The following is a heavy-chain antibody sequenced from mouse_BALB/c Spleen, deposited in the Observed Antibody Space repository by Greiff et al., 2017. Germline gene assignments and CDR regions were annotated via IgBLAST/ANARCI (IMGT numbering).Heavy chain of an antibody. CDR2: IWGDGST. V-gene: IGHV2-6-7*01. CDR1: GFSLTGYG. CDR3: AREDYYGSSYKAY. D-gene: IGHD1-1*01. J-gene: IGHJ3*01. Sequence: VMLVESGPGLVAPSQSLSITCTVSGFSLTGYGVNWVRQPPGKGLEWLGMIWGDGSTDYNSALKSRLSISKDNSKSQVFLKMNSLQTDDTARYYCAREDYYGSSYKAYWGQGTLVTVSA.